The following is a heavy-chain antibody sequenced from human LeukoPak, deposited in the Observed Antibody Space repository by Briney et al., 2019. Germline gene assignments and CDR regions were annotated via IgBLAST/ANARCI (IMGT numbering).Heavy chain of an antibody. CDR2: ISGSGGST. CDR1: GFTFSNYG. V-gene: IGHV3-23*01. J-gene: IGHJ4*02. Sequence: GGSLRLSCAASGFTFSNYGMTWVRQAPGKGLEWVSTISGSGGSTYYADSVKGRFTISRDNSKNTLYLQMNSLRAEDTAVYYCAKDQITMVRGVMNYWGQGTLVTVSS. CDR3: AKDQITMVRGVMNY. D-gene: IGHD3-10*01.